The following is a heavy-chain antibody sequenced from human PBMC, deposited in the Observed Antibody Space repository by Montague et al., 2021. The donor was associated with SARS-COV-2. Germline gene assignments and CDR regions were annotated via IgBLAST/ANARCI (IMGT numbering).Heavy chain of an antibody. CDR3: ARADYYGSLEN. Sequence: ETLSLTCTVSGGSISSSTYYWGWIRQPPGKGLEWIGTIYYSGTTYYNPSLKSRVTISINTSRNKFSLNLKSVTAADTAVYYCARADYYGSLENWGQGTLVPVSS. CDR1: GGSISSSTYY. V-gene: IGHV4-39*01. CDR2: IYYSGTT. D-gene: IGHD3-10*01. J-gene: IGHJ4*02.